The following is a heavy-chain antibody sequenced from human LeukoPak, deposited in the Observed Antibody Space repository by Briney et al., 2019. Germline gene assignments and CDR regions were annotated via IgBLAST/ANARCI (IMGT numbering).Heavy chain of an antibody. CDR3: ARGGEQQLVRRHNWFDP. J-gene: IGHJ5*02. CDR1: GGSISSYY. D-gene: IGHD6-13*01. V-gene: IGHV4-59*12. CDR2: IYYSGST. Sequence: SETLSLTCTVSGGSISSYYWSWIRQPPGKGLEWIGYIYYSGSTNYNPSLKSRVTISVDTSKNQFSLKLSSVTAADTAVYYCARGGEQQLVRRHNWFDPWGQGTLVTVSS.